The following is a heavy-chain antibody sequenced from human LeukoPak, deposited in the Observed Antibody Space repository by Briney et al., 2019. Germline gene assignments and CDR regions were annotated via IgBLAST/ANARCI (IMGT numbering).Heavy chain of an antibody. J-gene: IGHJ3*02. CDR1: GYTLTELS. V-gene: IGHV1-24*01. CDR3: ATDKDQLLPLDAFDI. D-gene: IGHD1-26*01. CDR2: FDPEDGER. Sequence: ASVKVSCKVSGYTLTELSMHWVRQAPGKGLEWMGGFDPEDGERIYAQKFQGRVTMTEDTSTDTAYMELSSLRSEDTAVYYCATDKDQLLPLDAFDIWGQGQWSPSLQ.